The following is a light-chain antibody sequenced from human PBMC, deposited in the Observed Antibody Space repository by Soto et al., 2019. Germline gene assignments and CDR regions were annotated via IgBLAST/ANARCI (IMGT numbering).Light chain of an antibody. CDR2: WAS. CDR3: QQYYSTPPT. CDR1: QSVLYSSNNENY. V-gene: IGKV4-1*01. Sequence: DIVMTQSPDSLAVSLGERATINCKSSQSVLYSSNNENYLAWYQQRPGQPPKLLIFWASTRKSGVPDRFSGSGSGTDFTLTISILQAEDVAVYYCQQYYSTPPTFGQGTKVEIK. J-gene: IGKJ1*01.